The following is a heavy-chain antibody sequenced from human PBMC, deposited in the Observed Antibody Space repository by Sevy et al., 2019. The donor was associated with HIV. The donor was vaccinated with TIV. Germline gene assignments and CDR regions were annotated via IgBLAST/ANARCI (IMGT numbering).Heavy chain of an antibody. V-gene: IGHV3-15*01. Sequence: GGSLRLSCAASGFTFSNAWMSWVRQAPGKGLEWVGRIKSKTDGGTTDYAAPVKGRFTISRDDSKNTRYQQMNSLKTRDTAVYYCTTGRENYDFRSGYYLVYWGQGTLVTVSS. CDR2: IKSKTDGGTT. CDR1: GFTFSNAW. D-gene: IGHD3-3*01. J-gene: IGHJ4*02. CDR3: TTGRENYDFRSGYYLVY.